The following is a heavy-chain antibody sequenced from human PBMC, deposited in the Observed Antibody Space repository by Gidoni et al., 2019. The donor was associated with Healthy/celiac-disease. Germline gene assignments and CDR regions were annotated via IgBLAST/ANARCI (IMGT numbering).Heavy chain of an antibody. J-gene: IGHJ2*01. CDR1: GGSISSSSYY. Sequence: QLQLQESGPGLVKPSETLSLTCTVSGGSISSSSYYWGWIRQPPGKGLEWIGSIYYSGSTYYNPSLKSRVTISVDTSKNQFSLKLSSVTAADTAVYYCARHEEVTMIVVVMSPGYFDLWGRGTLVTVSS. CDR3: ARHEEVTMIVVVMSPGYFDL. D-gene: IGHD3-22*01. CDR2: IYYSGST. V-gene: IGHV4-39*01.